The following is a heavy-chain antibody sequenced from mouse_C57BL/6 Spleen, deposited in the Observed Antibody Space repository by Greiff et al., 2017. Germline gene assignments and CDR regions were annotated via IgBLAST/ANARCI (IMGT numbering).Heavy chain of an antibody. V-gene: IGHV1-63*01. CDR3: AKVYYDYGGYAMDY. CDR1: GYTFTNYW. J-gene: IGHJ4*01. D-gene: IGHD2-4*01. CDR2: IYPGGGYT. Sequence: QVQLQQSGAELVRPGTSVKMSCKASGYTFTNYWIGWAKQRPGHGLEWIGDIYPGGGYTNYNEKFKGKATLTADKSSSTAYMQFSSLTSEDSAIYYCAKVYYDYGGYAMDYWGKGTSVTVSS.